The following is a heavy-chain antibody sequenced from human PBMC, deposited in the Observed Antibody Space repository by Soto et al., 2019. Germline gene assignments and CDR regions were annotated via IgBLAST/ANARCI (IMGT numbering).Heavy chain of an antibody. Sequence: SETLSLTCTVSGGSISSSSYYWGWIRQPPGKGLEWIGSIYYSGSTYYNPSLKSRVTISVDTSKNQFSLKLSSVTAADTAVYYCARGSYYDFWSGYSLPSQNYYYYMDVWGKGTTVTVSS. J-gene: IGHJ6*03. CDR2: IYYSGST. CDR1: GGSISSSSYY. D-gene: IGHD3-3*01. CDR3: ARGSYYDFWSGYSLPSQNYYYYMDV. V-gene: IGHV4-39*01.